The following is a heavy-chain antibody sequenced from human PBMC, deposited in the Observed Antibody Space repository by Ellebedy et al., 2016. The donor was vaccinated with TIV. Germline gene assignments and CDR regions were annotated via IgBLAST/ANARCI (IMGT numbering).Heavy chain of an antibody. Sequence: GGSLRLXXAASGFIFSVTGMTWIRQAPGKGLEWAATIVSSGRETYYADPLKGRFTISRDNAMNLVYLQMNSLSVEDTAVYYCTRDGSEWSRDYWGQGTLVTVSS. CDR1: GFIFSVTG. CDR2: IVSSGRET. V-gene: IGHV3-21*06. J-gene: IGHJ4*02. D-gene: IGHD3-3*01. CDR3: TRDGSEWSRDY.